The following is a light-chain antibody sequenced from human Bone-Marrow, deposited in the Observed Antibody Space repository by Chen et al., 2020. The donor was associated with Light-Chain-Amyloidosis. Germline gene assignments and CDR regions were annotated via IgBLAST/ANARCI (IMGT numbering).Light chain of an antibody. Sequence: QSALAQPPSASGPPGQSVTISCAGTSSDVGDYKYVSWYQQHPGKAPKLMIYEVSKRPSGVPDRFSGSKSGNTASLTVSGLQAEDEADYYCSSYAGSNNFVFGTGTKVTVL. J-gene: IGLJ1*01. CDR1: SSDVGDYKY. V-gene: IGLV2-8*01. CDR3: SSYAGSNNFV. CDR2: EVS.